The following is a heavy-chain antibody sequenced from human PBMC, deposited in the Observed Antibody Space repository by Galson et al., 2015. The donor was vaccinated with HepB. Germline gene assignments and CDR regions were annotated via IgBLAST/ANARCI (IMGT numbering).Heavy chain of an antibody. J-gene: IGHJ3*02. V-gene: IGHV6-1*01. Sequence: CAISGDSVSSNSAAWNWIRQSPSRGLEWLGRTHYRSKWYNDYAVSVKSRITINPDTSKNQFSLQLNSVTPEDTAVYYCARANELVRGIDAFDIWGQGTMVTVSS. CDR3: ARANELVRGIDAFDI. CDR2: THYRSKWYN. CDR1: GDSVSSNSAA. D-gene: IGHD6-13*01.